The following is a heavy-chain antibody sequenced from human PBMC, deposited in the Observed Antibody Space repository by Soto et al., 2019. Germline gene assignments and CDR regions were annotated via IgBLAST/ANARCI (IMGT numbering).Heavy chain of an antibody. CDR2: ILPLFAKT. CDR1: GGSFNSDS. CDR3: ARDRAYGSLDS. Sequence: QVRLVQSGAEVKKPGSSMKVSCKASGGSFNSDSMTWVRQAPGQGLEWMGRILPLFAKTTYAQQFQGRVTITADKATSTVYMELNSRTSQDTAVYYCARDRAYGSLDSWGQGTLLAGSS. V-gene: IGHV1-69*08. D-gene: IGHD3-16*01. J-gene: IGHJ4*02.